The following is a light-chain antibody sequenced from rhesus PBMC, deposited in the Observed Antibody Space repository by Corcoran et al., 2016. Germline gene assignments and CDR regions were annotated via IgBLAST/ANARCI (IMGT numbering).Light chain of an antibody. V-gene: IGKV2-104*02. J-gene: IGKJ4*01. CDR2: EVS. CDR1: QSLLDSEDGNTY. Sequence: DIVMTQTPLSLPVTPGEPASISCRSSQSLLDSEDGNTYLDWYLQKPGPFPQLLIYEVSNRASGVPDRFIGSGSDTDFTLKISRVEAEDVGVYYCMQALEFPLTFGGGTKVEIK. CDR3: MQALEFPLT.